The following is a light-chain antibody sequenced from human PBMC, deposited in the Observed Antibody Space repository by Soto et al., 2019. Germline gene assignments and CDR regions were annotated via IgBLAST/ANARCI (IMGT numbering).Light chain of an antibody. V-gene: IGKV3-20*01. J-gene: IGKJ1*01. CDR1: ERDSSSY. CDR2: GAS. Sequence: LAQTPGALSLPPGESATLSCRSSERDSSSYFASYQQKPGQAPRLLIYGASSRATGIPDRFSGSWSGTDFTLTISILVPEDFAVYYCQQFGSSPQTFGQGTRWIS. CDR3: QQFGSSPQT.